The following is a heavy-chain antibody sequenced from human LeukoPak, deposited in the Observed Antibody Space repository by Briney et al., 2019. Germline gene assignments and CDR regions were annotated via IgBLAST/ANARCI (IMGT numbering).Heavy chain of an antibody. V-gene: IGHV3-49*04. D-gene: IGHD3-3*01. Sequence: GSLRLSCTVSGFNFDDYVMSWVRQAPGKGLEWVGFIRKKGYGGTTEYAASVEGRFTISRDDSKGIAYLQMNSLKTEDTAVYYCARAEYDFWSGYYPLGGFDMWGQGTVVTVSS. J-gene: IGHJ3*02. CDR1: GFNFDDYV. CDR3: ARAEYDFWSGYYPLGGFDM. CDR2: IRKKGYGGTT.